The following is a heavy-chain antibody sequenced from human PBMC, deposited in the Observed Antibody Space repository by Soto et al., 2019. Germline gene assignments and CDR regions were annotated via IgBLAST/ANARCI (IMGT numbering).Heavy chain of an antibody. Sequence: PWGSLGLSCAASGFPFIAYVMSWVRQAPGKGLEWVSSITSSGGGTYYADSVKGRFTVSRDNSKNTVYLQMNSLRDEDTAVYYCAKLTAAWGQGTLVTVSS. D-gene: IGHD6-13*01. CDR2: ITSSGGGT. J-gene: IGHJ4*02. V-gene: IGHV3-23*01. CDR3: AKLTAA. CDR1: GFPFIAYV.